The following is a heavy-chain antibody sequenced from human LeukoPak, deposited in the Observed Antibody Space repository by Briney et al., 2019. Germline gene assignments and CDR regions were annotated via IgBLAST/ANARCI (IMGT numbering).Heavy chain of an antibody. CDR1: GFTFNNYD. V-gene: IGHV3-23*01. D-gene: IGHD5-18*01. Sequence: GGSLRLSCAASGFTFNNYDMSWVRQAPGKGLEWVSGISDSGRATYYTGSVRGRCTISRDNSKNTVYLQMSNLRAEDTAVYFCARHDSFIPYWGQGSIVTVSS. CDR3: ARHDSFIPY. J-gene: IGHJ4*02. CDR2: ISDSGRAT.